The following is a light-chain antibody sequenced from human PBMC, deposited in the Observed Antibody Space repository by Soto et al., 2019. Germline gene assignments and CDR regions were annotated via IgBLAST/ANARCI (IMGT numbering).Light chain of an antibody. CDR1: QAISNY. J-gene: IGKJ1*01. CDR3: QKYNSAPQT. Sequence: DIQMTQSPSSLSASVGDRVTITCRASQAISNYLAWYQQKPGKVPKLLIYAASTLQSGVPSRFSGSGAGTDFSLTISSLQPEDVATYYCQKYNSAPQTFGQGTQVDNK. V-gene: IGKV1-27*01. CDR2: AAS.